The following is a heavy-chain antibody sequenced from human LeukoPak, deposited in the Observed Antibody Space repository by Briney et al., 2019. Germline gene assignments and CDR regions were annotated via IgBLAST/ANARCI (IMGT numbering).Heavy chain of an antibody. V-gene: IGHV3-7*03. D-gene: IGHD4-17*01. CDR3: AKGYGDYAPGPDCYFDY. CDR1: GFIFTDYW. J-gene: IGHJ4*02. Sequence: GGSLRLSCAASGFIFTDYWMNWVRQAPGRGLEWLASVKGDGSATSYVDSVKGRFTISRDNAKNSLYLQMNSLRAEDTAVYYCAKGYGDYAPGPDCYFDYWGQGTLVTVSS. CDR2: VKGDGSAT.